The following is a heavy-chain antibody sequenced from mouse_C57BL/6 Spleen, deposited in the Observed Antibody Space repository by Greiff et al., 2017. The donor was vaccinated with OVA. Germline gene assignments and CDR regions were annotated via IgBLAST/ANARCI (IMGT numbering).Heavy chain of an antibody. CDR2: ISSGGSYT. Sequence: EVKLVESGGDLVKPGGSLKLSCAASGFTFSSYGMSWVRQTPDKRLEWVATISSGGSYTYYPDSVKGRFTISRDNAKNTLYLQMSSLKSEDTAMYYCARQITTATDYWGQGTTLTVSS. D-gene: IGHD1-2*01. CDR1: GFTFSSYG. V-gene: IGHV5-6*01. CDR3: ARQITTATDY. J-gene: IGHJ2*01.